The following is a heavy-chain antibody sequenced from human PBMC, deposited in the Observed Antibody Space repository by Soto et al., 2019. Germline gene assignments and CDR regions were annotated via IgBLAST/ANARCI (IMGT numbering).Heavy chain of an antibody. CDR1: GYAFTSYA. D-gene: IGHD5-18*01. V-gene: IGHV1-3*01. CDR3: ARRSYGLWSAFDI. CDR2: INAGNGNT. J-gene: IGHJ3*02. Sequence: ASVTVSCQTAGYAFTSYAMHWVRQAPGQRLEWMGWINAGNGNTKYSQKFQGRVTITRDTSASTAYMELSSLRSEDTAVYYCARRSYGLWSAFDIWGQGTMVTVSS.